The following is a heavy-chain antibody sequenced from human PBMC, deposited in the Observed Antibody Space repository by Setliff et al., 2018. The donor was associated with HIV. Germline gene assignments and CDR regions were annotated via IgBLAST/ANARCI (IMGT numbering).Heavy chain of an antibody. D-gene: IGHD3-9*01. Sequence: ASVKVSCKASGSSFTSYGLNWVRQAPGQGLEWMGWISVYNGYTNYAQKVRDRVTMTADTSTSTAYTERRSLRSDDTAVYYCARAYDILTGYFDYWGQGTLVTVSS. CDR2: ISVYNGYT. V-gene: IGHV1-18*01. CDR3: ARAYDILTGYFDY. J-gene: IGHJ4*02. CDR1: GSSFTSYG.